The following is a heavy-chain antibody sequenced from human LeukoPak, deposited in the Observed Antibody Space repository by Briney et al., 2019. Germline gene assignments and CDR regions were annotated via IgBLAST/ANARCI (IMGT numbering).Heavy chain of an antibody. D-gene: IGHD3-10*01. Sequence: AASVKVSCKASGYAFTSYGISWVRQAPGQGLEWMGWISAYNGNTNYAQKLQGRVTMTTDTSTSTAYMELRSLRSDDTAVYYCARGVGARGRYYYGSGSYPTGHRFDPWGQGTLVTVSS. J-gene: IGHJ5*02. CDR3: ARGVGARGRYYYGSGSYPTGHRFDP. CDR1: GYAFTSYG. V-gene: IGHV1-18*01. CDR2: ISAYNGNT.